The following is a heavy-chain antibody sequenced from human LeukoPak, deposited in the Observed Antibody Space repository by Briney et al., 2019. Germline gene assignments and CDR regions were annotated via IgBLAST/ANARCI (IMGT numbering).Heavy chain of an antibody. CDR2: IYYSGNS. J-gene: IGHJ4*02. CDR1: GGSISSYY. CDR3: ATRSTGVAATFDS. Sequence: AETLSLTCTVSGGSISSYYWSWIRQPPGKGLEWIGYIYYSGNSNYNPSLKSRVTISADTSKNEFSLKLSSVTAADTAIYYCATRSTGVAATFDSWGQGALVTVSS. V-gene: IGHV4-59*01. D-gene: IGHD2-15*01.